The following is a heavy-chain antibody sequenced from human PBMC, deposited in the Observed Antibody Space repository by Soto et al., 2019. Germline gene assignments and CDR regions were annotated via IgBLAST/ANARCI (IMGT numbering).Heavy chain of an antibody. CDR1: GYTFTHYY. Sequence: QVQLVQSGAEVKKPGASVRVSCKASGYTFTHYYIHWVRQAPGQGLEWMGIINPNGGITTYAQKFRVGFSTTRDTSTSTVYLELSSLRSEDSAVYYCATSVNSAMAFDYWGQGTLVTVSS. CDR3: ATSVNSAMAFDY. V-gene: IGHV1-46*01. J-gene: IGHJ4*02. D-gene: IGHD5-18*01. CDR2: INPNGGIT.